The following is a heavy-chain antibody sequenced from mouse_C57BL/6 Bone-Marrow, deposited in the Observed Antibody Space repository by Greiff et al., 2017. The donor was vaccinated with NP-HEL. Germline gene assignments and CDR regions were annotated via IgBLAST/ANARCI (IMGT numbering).Heavy chain of an antibody. CDR2: IDTSDSNT. V-gene: IGHV1-69*01. J-gene: IGHJ3*01. D-gene: IGHD1-1*01. Sequence: VQLQQPGAELVMPGASVKLSCKASGYTFTSYWMHWVKQRPGQGLEWIGEIDTSDSNTNYNQKFKGKSTLTVDKSSSTAYMQLSSLTSEDSAVYYCACDCYCYSSSSAWFAYWGQGTLVTVSA. CDR1: GYTFTSYW. CDR3: ACDCYCYSSSSAWFAY.